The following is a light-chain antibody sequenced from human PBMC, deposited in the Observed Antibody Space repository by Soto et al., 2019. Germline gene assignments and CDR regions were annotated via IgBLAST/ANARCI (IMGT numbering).Light chain of an antibody. CDR1: SSDVGTYNS. Sequence: QSALTQPASVSGSPGQSIAISCTGTSSDVGTYNSVSWYQQFPGKAPILILYAVTNRPSGISNRFSGSKSGNTASLTISGLQSEDEADYFCSSYTTSATLVFGLGTKLTVL. J-gene: IGLJ2*01. CDR2: AVT. V-gene: IGLV2-14*01. CDR3: SSYTTSATLV.